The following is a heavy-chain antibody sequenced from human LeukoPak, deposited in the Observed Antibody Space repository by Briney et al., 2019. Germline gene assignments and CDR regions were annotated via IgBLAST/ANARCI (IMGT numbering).Heavy chain of an antibody. D-gene: IGHD5-18*01. CDR3: ARVRTTGYGYEDS. CDR1: GCTFGAFG. J-gene: IGHJ4*02. Sequence: GGSLRLSCAASGCTFGAFGMNWVRQAPGKGLEWISHISSISVSIYYADSVKGRFTISRDNAKNSLYLQITSLRDDATAVYYCARVRTTGYGYEDSWGQGTRVTVSS. CDR2: ISSISVSI. V-gene: IGHV3-48*02.